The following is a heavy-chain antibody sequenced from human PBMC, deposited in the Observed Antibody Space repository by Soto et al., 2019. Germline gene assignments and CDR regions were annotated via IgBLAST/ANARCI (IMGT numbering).Heavy chain of an antibody. CDR1: GFTFSSYW. Sequence: GGSLRLSCAASGFTFSSYWMSWVRQAPGKGLEWVANIKQDGSEKYYVDSVKGRFTISRDNAKNSLYLQMNSLRAEDTAVYYCAREKQQPYLNYFDYWGQGTLVTVSS. J-gene: IGHJ4*02. D-gene: IGHD6-13*01. V-gene: IGHV3-7*01. CDR2: IKQDGSEK. CDR3: AREKQQPYLNYFDY.